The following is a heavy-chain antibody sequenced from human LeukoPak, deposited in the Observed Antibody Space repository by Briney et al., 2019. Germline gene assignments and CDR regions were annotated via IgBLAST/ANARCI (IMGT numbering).Heavy chain of an antibody. D-gene: IGHD3-3*01. Sequence: PSETLSLTCTVSGGSISSSSYYWGWIRQPPGKGLEWIGSIYYSGSTYYNPSLKSRVTISVDTSKNQFSLKLSSVTAADTAVCYCARQSVTVGDFWSGYYLYYFDYWGQGTLVTVSS. V-gene: IGHV4-39*07. CDR1: GGSISSSSYY. J-gene: IGHJ4*02. CDR3: ARQSVTVGDFWSGYYLYYFDY. CDR2: IYYSGST.